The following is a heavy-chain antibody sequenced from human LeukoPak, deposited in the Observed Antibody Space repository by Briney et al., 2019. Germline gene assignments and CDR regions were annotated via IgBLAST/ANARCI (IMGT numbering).Heavy chain of an antibody. CDR3: AKNPYYDFWSGYSNWFDP. CDR1: GFSSRDHY. V-gene: IGHV3-11*01. Sequence: GGSLRLSCAASGFSSRDHYLSWIRQAPGKGLEWLASVSSTGTTISYADSVKGRFTISRDDAKNSLFLQLTSLRGEDTALYYCAKNPYYDFWSGYSNWFDPWGQGALVTVSS. D-gene: IGHD3-3*01. J-gene: IGHJ5*02. CDR2: VSSTGTTI.